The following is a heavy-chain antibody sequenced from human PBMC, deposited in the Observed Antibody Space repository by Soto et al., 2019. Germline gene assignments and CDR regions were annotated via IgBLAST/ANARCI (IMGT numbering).Heavy chain of an antibody. Sequence: SETLSLTCTVSDGSVSSGNYYWTWIRQPPGKGLEWIGYIYSSGTTLYNPSLKSRVSISVDRSMNQFPLKLSSVTAADTAVYYCARDSLALFDSWGQGTVVTVSS. D-gene: IGHD5-12*01. V-gene: IGHV4-61*01. CDR2: IYSSGTT. CDR1: DGSVSSGNYY. J-gene: IGHJ4*02. CDR3: ARDSLALFDS.